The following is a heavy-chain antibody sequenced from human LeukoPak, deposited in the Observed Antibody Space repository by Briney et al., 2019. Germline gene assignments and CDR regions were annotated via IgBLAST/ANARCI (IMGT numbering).Heavy chain of an antibody. CDR1: GFTFSNYA. V-gene: IGHV3-23*01. CDR3: AKVVITALYRYHYMDV. CDR2: ISSSGGTT. D-gene: IGHD1-14*01. J-gene: IGHJ6*03. Sequence: GGSLRLSCAGSGFTFSNYAMSWVRQAPGKGLEWVSGISSSGGTTNYVDSVKGRFTISRDDSKKTLYLQMNSLRAEDTAVYYCAKVVITALYRYHYMDVWGKGTTVTGSS.